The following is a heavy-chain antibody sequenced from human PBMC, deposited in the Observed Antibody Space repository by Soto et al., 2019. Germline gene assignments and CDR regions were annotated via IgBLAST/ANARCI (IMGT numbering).Heavy chain of an antibody. D-gene: IGHD3-22*01. V-gene: IGHV4-30-4*01. J-gene: IGHJ3*02. CDR1: GGSISSGDYY. Sequence: QVQLQESGPGLVKPSQTLSLTCTVSGGSISSGDYYWSWIRQPPGKGLEWIGYIYYSGSTYYNPSLTSRVTISVDTSKNQFSLQLSSVTAADSAVYYCASYDSSGYFALDAFDIWGQGTMVTVSS. CDR2: IYYSGST. CDR3: ASYDSSGYFALDAFDI.